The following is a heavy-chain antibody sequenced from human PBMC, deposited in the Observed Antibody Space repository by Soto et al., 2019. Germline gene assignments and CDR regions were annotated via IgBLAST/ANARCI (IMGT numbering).Heavy chain of an antibody. D-gene: IGHD1-1*01. J-gene: IGHJ5*02. Sequence: QVQLVQSGAEVKKPGSSVKVSCKASGGSFSTYSISWVRQAPGQGLEWMGRIIPILDLANYAQKFQGRVTITADKSTSTAYMELNSLRSEDTAVYYCARATNWNDPYNWFGPWGQGTLVTVSS. V-gene: IGHV1-69*02. CDR2: IIPILDLA. CDR3: ARATNWNDPYNWFGP. CDR1: GGSFSTYS.